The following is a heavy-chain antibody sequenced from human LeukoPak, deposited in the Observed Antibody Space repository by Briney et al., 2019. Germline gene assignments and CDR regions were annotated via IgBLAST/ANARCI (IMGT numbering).Heavy chain of an antibody. Sequence: SETLSLTCTVSGGSISSYYWGWIRQPPGKGLEWIGYIYSSGSANYNPSLKSRVTISLDTSKNQISLKLSSVTAADTAMYYCARISQGDGYNFPDYWGQGTLVTVSS. J-gene: IGHJ4*02. V-gene: IGHV4-59*01. D-gene: IGHD5-24*01. CDR3: ARISQGDGYNFPDY. CDR2: IYSSGSA. CDR1: GGSISSYY.